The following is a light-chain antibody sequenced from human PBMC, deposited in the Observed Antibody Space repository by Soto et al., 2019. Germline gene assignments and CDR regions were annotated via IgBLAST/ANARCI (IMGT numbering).Light chain of an antibody. CDR2: GPS. CDR3: QQYYSSPLT. J-gene: IGKJ4*01. V-gene: IGKV4-1*01. CDR1: QSVLSSSRNEYY. Sequence: DVVMSQSPDSLAVSLGERVTINCKTSQSVLSSSRNEYYLGWYQQKPGQPPKALIYGPSTRKSGVPDRFSGSGSGTDFTLTISSLQAEDVAVYYCQQYYSSPLTFGGGTRVEIK.